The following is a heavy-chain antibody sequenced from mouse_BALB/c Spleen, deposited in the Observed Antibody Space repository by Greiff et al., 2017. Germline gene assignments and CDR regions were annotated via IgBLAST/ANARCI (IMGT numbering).Heavy chain of an antibody. Sequence: EVKLMESGGGLVKPGGSLKLSCAASGFTFSSYAMSWARQTPEKRLEWVASISSGGSTYYPDSVKGRFTISRDNARNILYLQMSSLRSEDTAMYYCARGRGYDGLSWFAYWGQGTLVTVSA. CDR1: GFTFSSYA. V-gene: IGHV5-6-5*01. J-gene: IGHJ3*01. D-gene: IGHD2-2*01. CDR3: ARGRGYDGLSWFAY. CDR2: ISSGGST.